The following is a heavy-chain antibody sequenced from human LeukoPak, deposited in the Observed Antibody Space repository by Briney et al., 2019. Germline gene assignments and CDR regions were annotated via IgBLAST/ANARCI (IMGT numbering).Heavy chain of an antibody. D-gene: IGHD2-8*02. Sequence: PLRGPGLSRARPGFTLNTYVVQWGRPSPGEGVGWVSMIWYDGRQKYYADSREGRFTRSRDNSQKTLYLQMNSMRGEDTGVYYCARVGCTGGNCKPDSYYAMDVWGRGTTVTVSS. CDR2: IWYDGRQK. J-gene: IGHJ6*02. CDR3: ARVGCTGGNCKPDSYYAMDV. CDR1: GFTLNTYV. V-gene: IGHV3-33*01.